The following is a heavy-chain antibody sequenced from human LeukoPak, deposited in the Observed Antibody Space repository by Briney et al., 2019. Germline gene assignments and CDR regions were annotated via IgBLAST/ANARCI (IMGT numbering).Heavy chain of an antibody. Sequence: SETLSLTCAVYGGSFSGYYWSWIRQPPGKGLEWIGEINHSGSTNYNPSLKSRVTISVDTSKNQFSLKLSSVTAADTAVYYCARGKGYSHGYFWFDPWGQGTLVTVSS. V-gene: IGHV4-34*01. D-gene: IGHD5-18*01. CDR1: GGSFSGYY. J-gene: IGHJ5*02. CDR2: INHSGST. CDR3: ARGKGYSHGYFWFDP.